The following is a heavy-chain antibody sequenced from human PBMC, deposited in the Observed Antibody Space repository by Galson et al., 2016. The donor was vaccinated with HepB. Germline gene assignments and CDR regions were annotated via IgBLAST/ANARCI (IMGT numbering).Heavy chain of an antibody. J-gene: IGHJ6*02. CDR2: IKEDASEK. CDR1: GFMFSSYW. Sequence: SLRLSCAASGFMFSSYWMSWVRQAPGKGLEWVANIKEDASEKNYVNSVKGRFSISRDNAKNSLYLQMNSLRAEDTSVYYCARDISVTGMDVWGQGTTVTVSS. CDR3: ARDISVTGMDV. D-gene: IGHD5-18*01. V-gene: IGHV3-7*05.